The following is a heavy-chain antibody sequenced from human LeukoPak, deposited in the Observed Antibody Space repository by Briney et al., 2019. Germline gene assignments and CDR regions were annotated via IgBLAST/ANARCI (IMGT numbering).Heavy chain of an antibody. CDR1: GFTVSSNY. CDR2: IYSGGST. CDR3: ASASTGTSDY. J-gene: IGHJ4*02. V-gene: IGHV3-53*01. Sequence: PGGSLRLSCAASGFTVSSNYMSWVRQAPGKGLEWVSVIYSGGSTYYADSVKGRFTVSRDNSKNMLNLQMNSLRAEDTAVYYCASASTGTSDYWGQGTLVTVSS. D-gene: IGHD1-1*01.